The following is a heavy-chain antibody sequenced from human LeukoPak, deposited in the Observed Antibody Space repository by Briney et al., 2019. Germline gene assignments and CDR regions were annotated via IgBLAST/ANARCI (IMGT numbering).Heavy chain of an antibody. CDR1: GGSFSGYY. Sequence: SETLSLTCAVYGGSFSGYYWSWIRQPPGKGLEWIGEINHSGSTNYNPSLKSRVTISVDTSKNQFSLKLSSVTAADTAVYYCARGPSFSSSWTRITYDYWGQGTLATVSS. D-gene: IGHD6-13*01. CDR3: ARGPSFSSSWTRITYDY. V-gene: IGHV4-34*01. CDR2: INHSGST. J-gene: IGHJ4*02.